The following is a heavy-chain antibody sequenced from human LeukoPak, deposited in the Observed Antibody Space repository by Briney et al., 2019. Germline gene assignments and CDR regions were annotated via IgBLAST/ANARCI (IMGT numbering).Heavy chain of an antibody. CDR1: GFTFSSYA. Sequence: GGSLRLSCGASGFTFSSYAMVWVRQAPGKGLEWVSGISDSGGSRHYADSVKGRFTISRDNSKNTLYLQMNSLRAEDTAVYYCARGLSGYASSLGYWGQGTLVTVSA. D-gene: IGHD6-6*01. CDR2: ISDSGGSR. V-gene: IGHV3-23*01. CDR3: ARGLSGYASSLGY. J-gene: IGHJ4*02.